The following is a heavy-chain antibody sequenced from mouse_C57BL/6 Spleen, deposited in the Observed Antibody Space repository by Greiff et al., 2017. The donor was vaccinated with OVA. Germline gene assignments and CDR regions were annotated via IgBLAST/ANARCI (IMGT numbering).Heavy chain of an antibody. J-gene: IGHJ2*01. CDR1: GYTFTDYE. V-gene: IGHV1-15*01. CDR3: TRGTTVREGY. Sequence: QVQLKESGAELVRPGASVTLSCKASGYTFTDYEMHWVKQTPVHGLAWIGAIDPETGGPAYNQKFKGKAILTADKSSSTAYMVLRSLTSEDSAVYYGTRGTTVREGYWGQGTTLTVSS. D-gene: IGHD1-1*01. CDR2: IDPETGGP.